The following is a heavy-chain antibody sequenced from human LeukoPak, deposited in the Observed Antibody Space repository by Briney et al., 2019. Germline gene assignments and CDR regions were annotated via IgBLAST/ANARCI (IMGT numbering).Heavy chain of an antibody. J-gene: IGHJ4*02. V-gene: IGHV4-4*07. CDR1: GGSISSYY. CDR3: ARTLYYYDSSGYYRSHYFDY. CDR2: IYTSGST. Sequence: PSETLSLTCTVSGGSISSYYWSWIRQPAGKGLEWIGRIYTSGSTNYNPSLKSRVTMSVDTSKNQFSLKLSSVTAAGTAVYYCARTLYYYDSSGYYRSHYFDYWGQGTLVTVSS. D-gene: IGHD3-22*01.